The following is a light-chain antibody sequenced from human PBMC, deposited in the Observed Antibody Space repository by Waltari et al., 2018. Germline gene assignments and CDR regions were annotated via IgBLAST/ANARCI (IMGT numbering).Light chain of an antibody. CDR3: QQSYSTPWT. CDR1: QSIGGN. J-gene: IGKJ1*01. Sequence: DIEMTPSPSSLSASVGDRFTITCRASQSIGGNLNWYQQTPGRAPKVLIYAASSVQSGVPSRFSGRGSGTDFTLTISSLQPEDFATYYCQQSYSTPWTFGQGTKVEIK. V-gene: IGKV1-39*01. CDR2: AAS.